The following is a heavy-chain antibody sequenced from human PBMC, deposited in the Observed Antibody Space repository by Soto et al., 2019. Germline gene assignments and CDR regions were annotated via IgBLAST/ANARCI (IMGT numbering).Heavy chain of an antibody. CDR3: AREGPPDIAWFDP. V-gene: IGHV1-69*01. Sequence: QVQLVQSGAEVKKPGSSVKISCKASGDTFSIYTISWVRQAPGQGLEWMGGSANSAQKFQGRHTVTADESTSTVYLELSSLTSEDTAVYYCAREGPPDIAWFDPWGQGTLVSVSS. CDR2: SA. CDR1: GDTFSIYT. J-gene: IGHJ5*02. D-gene: IGHD2-15*01.